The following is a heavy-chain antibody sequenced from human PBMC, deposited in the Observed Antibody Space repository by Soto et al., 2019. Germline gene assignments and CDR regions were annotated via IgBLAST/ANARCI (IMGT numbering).Heavy chain of an antibody. CDR2: ISWNSGSI. D-gene: IGHD3-22*01. CDR1: GFTFDDYA. Sequence: EVQLVESGGGLVQPGRSLRLSCAASGFTFDDYAMHWVRQAPGKGLEWVSGISWNSGSIGYADSVKGRFTISRDNAKNSLYLQMNSLRAEDTALYYCAKDISRYDSSGYYSVFDYWGQGTLVTVSS. V-gene: IGHV3-9*01. J-gene: IGHJ4*02. CDR3: AKDISRYDSSGYYSVFDY.